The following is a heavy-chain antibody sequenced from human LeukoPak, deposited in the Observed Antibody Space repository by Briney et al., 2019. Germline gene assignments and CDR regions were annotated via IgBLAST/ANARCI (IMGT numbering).Heavy chain of an antibody. Sequence: SETLSLTCTVSGGSISRYYWSWIRQPPGKGLEWIGYIYYSGSTNYNPSLKGRVTISVDTPKNQFSPKLSSVTAADTAVYYCARGYSSSWYQGYYFDYWGQGTLVTVSS. J-gene: IGHJ4*01. CDR3: ARGYSSSWYQGYYFDY. CDR2: IYYSGST. CDR1: GGSISRYY. V-gene: IGHV4-59*01. D-gene: IGHD6-13*01.